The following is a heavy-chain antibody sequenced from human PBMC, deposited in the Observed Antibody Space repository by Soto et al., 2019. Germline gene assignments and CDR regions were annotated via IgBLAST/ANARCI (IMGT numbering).Heavy chain of an antibody. CDR3: ARGYCSGGSCYGDPAEDFQH. V-gene: IGHV1-69*01. J-gene: IGHJ1*01. Sequence: QVQLVQSGAEVKKPGSSVKVSCKASGGTFSSYAISWVRQAPGQGLEWMGGIIPIFGTANYAQKFQGRVTITADESTSTAYMELSSLRSEDTAVYYCARGYCSGGSCYGDPAEDFQHWGQGTLVTVSS. CDR1: GGTFSSYA. CDR2: IIPIFGTA. D-gene: IGHD2-15*01.